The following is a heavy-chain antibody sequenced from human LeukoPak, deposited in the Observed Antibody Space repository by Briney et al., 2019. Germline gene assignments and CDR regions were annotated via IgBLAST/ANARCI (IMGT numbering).Heavy chain of an antibody. J-gene: IGHJ6*02. CDR1: GGSVSGYY. V-gene: IGHV4-59*02. CDR2: VYYSGST. CDR3: ARGRTEDGMDV. D-gene: IGHD1-1*01. Sequence: SETLSLTCVVSGGSVSGYYWGWIRQPPGRGLEWIGYVYYSGSTNYNPSFKSRITISVDTSRNQFSLQLSSVTAADTAVYYCARGRTEDGMDVWGQGTTVTVSS.